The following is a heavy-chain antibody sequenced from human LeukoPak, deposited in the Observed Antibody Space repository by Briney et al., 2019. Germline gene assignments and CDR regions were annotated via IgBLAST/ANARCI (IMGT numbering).Heavy chain of an antibody. J-gene: IGHJ2*01. V-gene: IGHV3-48*03. CDR3: ARGAYRIAAAATWYFDP. CDR1: GFTFSSYE. D-gene: IGHD6-13*01. CDR2: VSSSGSTI. Sequence: GGSLRLSCAASGFTFSSYEMNWVRQAPGKGLQWVSYVSSSGSTIYYADSVKGRFTISRDNAKNSLYLQMNSLRAEDTGIYYCARGAYRIAAAATWYFDPWGRGTLVTVSS.